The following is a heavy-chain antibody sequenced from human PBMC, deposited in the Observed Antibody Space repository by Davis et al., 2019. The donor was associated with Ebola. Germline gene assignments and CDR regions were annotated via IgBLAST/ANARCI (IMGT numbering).Heavy chain of an antibody. D-gene: IGHD3-22*01. V-gene: IGHV4-59*01. CDR2: IYYSGST. Sequence: SETLSLSCTVSGGSISSYYWSRIRQPPGKGLEWIGYIYYSGSTNYNPSLKSRVTISVDTSKNQFSLKLSSVTAADTAVYYRAREGYYYDSSGYYRGHYFDYWGQGTLVTVSS. CDR3: AREGYYYDSSGYYRGHYFDY. J-gene: IGHJ4*02. CDR1: GGSISSYY.